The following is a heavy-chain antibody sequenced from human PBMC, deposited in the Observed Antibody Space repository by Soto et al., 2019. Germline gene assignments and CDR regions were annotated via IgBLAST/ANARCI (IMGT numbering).Heavy chain of an antibody. CDR1: GFTFSNAW. Sequence: EVQLVESGGGMVKPGGSLRLSCAASGFTFSNAWMNWVRQAPGKGLEWVGRIKSKTDGGTTDYAAHVKGRFNISRDDSKNTLYLQMNSLKIEDTAVYYCTSYSASAVRYWGQGTLVTVSS. D-gene: IGHD3-10*01. CDR2: IKSKTDGGTT. CDR3: TSYSASAVRY. J-gene: IGHJ4*02. V-gene: IGHV3-15*07.